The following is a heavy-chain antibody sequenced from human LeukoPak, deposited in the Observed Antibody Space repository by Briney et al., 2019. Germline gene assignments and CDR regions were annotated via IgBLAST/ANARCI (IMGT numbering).Heavy chain of an antibody. CDR2: ISGSGGST. CDR1: GFTFSRYA. Sequence: GGPLRLSCAASGFTFSRYAMSWVRQAPGKGLEWVSAISGSGGSTYYADSVKGRFTISRDNSKNTLYLQMNSLRAEDTAVYYCAKDPYCSSTSCYFVGYWGQGTLVTVSS. V-gene: IGHV3-23*01. D-gene: IGHD2-2*01. CDR3: AKDPYCSSTSCYFVGY. J-gene: IGHJ4*02.